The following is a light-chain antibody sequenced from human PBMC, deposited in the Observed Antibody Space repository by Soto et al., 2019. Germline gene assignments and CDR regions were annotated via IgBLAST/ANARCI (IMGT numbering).Light chain of an antibody. J-gene: IGKJ2*01. CDR2: GAS. Sequence: EIVMTQSPATLSVSPGERATLSCRASQSVSSNLAWYQQKPGQAPRLLIYGASTRATGIPASFSGSGSGTAFSLIISSLQSEDFAVYYCQQYNNWPYTFGQGTKLEIK. V-gene: IGKV3-15*01. CDR1: QSVSSN. CDR3: QQYNNWPYT.